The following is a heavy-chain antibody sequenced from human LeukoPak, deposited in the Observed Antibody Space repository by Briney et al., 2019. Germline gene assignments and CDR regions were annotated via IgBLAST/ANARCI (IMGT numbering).Heavy chain of an antibody. J-gene: IGHJ5*02. Sequence: PGGSLRLSCAASGFTFSSYAMSWVRQAPGKGLEWVSAISGSGGSTYYADSVKGRFTISRDNSKNTLYLQMNSLRAEDTAVYYCAKVGSYGYKRTYNWFDPWGQGTLVTVSS. D-gene: IGHD5-18*01. CDR1: GFTFSSYA. V-gene: IGHV3-23*01. CDR2: ISGSGGST. CDR3: AKVGSYGYKRTYNWFDP.